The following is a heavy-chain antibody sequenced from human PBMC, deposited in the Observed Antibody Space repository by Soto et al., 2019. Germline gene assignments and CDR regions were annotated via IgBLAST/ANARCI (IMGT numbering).Heavy chain of an antibody. CDR3: ARLSIDGYYYWFDL. CDR2: VYHSGAS. J-gene: IGHJ5*02. D-gene: IGHD3-3*01. V-gene: IGHV4-38-2*01. Sequence: SETLSLTCAVSGYSISNGHYWAWIRQPPGKGLEWIGSVYHSGASYYSPSLQSRVTMSVDASKNQFSLRLTSVTAADTAVYYCARLSIDGYYYWFDLWGQGTLVTVSS. CDR1: GYSISNGHY.